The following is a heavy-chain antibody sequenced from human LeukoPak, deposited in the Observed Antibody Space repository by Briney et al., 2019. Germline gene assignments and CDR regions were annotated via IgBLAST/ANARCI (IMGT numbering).Heavy chain of an antibody. CDR3: ARDLDGKGN. Sequence: NPSETLSLTCTVSGGSISSSSYYWGWIRQPPGKGLEWIGSIYYSGSTYYNPSLKSRVTISVDTSKNQFSLKLSSVTAADTAVYYCARDLDGKGNWGQGTLVTVSS. CDR2: IYYSGST. CDR1: GGSISSSSYY. J-gene: IGHJ4*02. D-gene: IGHD3-9*01. V-gene: IGHV4-39*02.